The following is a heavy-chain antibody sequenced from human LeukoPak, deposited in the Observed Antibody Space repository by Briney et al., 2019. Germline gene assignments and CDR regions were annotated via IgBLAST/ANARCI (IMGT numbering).Heavy chain of an antibody. CDR1: GGPISGYY. CDR2: ISYSGST. J-gene: IGHJ4*02. CDR3: ARESSGWYLDY. D-gene: IGHD6-19*01. V-gene: IGHV4-59*01. Sequence: SETLSLTCTVSGGPISGYYWTWIRQPPAKGLEWIGYISYSGSTNYNPSLKSRVTISVDTSTNQFSLKLSSVTAADTAVYYCARESSGWYLDYWGQGTLVTVSS.